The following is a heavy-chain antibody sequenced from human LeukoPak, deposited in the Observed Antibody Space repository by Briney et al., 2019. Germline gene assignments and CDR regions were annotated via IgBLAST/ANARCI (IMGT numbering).Heavy chain of an antibody. J-gene: IGHJ6*03. V-gene: IGHV4-4*07. CDR3: ARVDVFGVVSSDYCYYYMDV. Sequence: SETLSLTCSVSGGSISGYYWSWIRQPAGKGLEWIGRIYTSGSTNYNPSLKSRVTMSVDTSKNQFSLKLSYVTAADTAVYYCARVDVFGVVSSDYCYYYMDVWGKGTTVTVSS. CDR1: GGSISGYY. CDR2: IYTSGST. D-gene: IGHD3-3*01.